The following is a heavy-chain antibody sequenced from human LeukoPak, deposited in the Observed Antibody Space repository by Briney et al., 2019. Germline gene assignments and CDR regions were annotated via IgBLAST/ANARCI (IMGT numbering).Heavy chain of an antibody. CDR2: ISSSGSTI. V-gene: IGHV3-48*03. CDR1: GFTFSSYE. D-gene: IGHD6-13*01. CDR3: ARVGYSSSWFKNYYYYGMDV. Sequence: PGGSLRLSCAASGFTFSSYEMNWVRQAPGKGLEWVSYISSSGSTIYYAASVKGRFTISRDNAKNSLYLQMNSLRAEDTAVYYCARVGYSSSWFKNYYYYGMDVWGQGTTVTVSS. J-gene: IGHJ6*02.